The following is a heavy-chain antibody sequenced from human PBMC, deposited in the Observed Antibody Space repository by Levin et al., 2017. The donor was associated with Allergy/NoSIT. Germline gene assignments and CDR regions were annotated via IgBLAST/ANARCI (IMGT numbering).Heavy chain of an antibody. V-gene: IGHV3-7*01. J-gene: IGHJ3*02. Sequence: PGGSLRLSCAASGFTFSSYWMSWVRQAPGKGLEWVANIKQDGSEKYYVDSVKGRFTISRDNAKNSLYLQMNSLRAEDTAVYYCARDPGYYDSSGTSDAFDIWGQGTMVTVSS. D-gene: IGHD3-22*01. CDR1: GFTFSSYW. CDR3: ARDPGYYDSSGTSDAFDI. CDR2: IKQDGSEK.